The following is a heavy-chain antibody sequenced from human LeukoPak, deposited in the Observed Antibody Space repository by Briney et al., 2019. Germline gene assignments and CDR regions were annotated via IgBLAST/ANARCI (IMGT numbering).Heavy chain of an antibody. CDR3: AKKLRDASSYFDF. CDR1: GLTLSNYD. Sequence: PGGSLRLSCVASGLTLSNYDTTWVRPAPGEGLEYVSSIGSGGYRFYGGSVKGRFSISRDNSQNTVYLQMNSLRGEDTAIYFCAKKLRDASSYFDFWGQGILVTVSS. D-gene: IGHD6-6*01. V-gene: IGHV3-23*01. CDR2: IGSGGYR. J-gene: IGHJ4*02.